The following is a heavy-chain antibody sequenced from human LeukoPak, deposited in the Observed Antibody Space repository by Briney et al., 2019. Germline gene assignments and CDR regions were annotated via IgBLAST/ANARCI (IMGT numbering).Heavy chain of an antibody. CDR2: IYSGGST. J-gene: IGHJ6*02. CDR1: GFTVSSNY. V-gene: IGHV3-53*01. Sequence: PGGSLRLSCAASGFTVSSNYMSWVRQAPGKGLEWVSVIYSGGSTYYADSVKGRFTISRDNSKNTLYLQMNSLRAEDTAVYYCASEILSAVAGTPYYYYGMDVWGQGTTVTVSS. CDR3: ASEILSAVAGTPYYYYGMDV. D-gene: IGHD6-19*01.